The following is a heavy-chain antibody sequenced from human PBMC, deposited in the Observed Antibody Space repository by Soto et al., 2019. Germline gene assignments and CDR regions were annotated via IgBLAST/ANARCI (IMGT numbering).Heavy chain of an antibody. J-gene: IGHJ4*02. Sequence: QVQLQESGPGLVKPSETLSLTCTVSGGSISSFYWSWIRQPPGKGLERIGYIYYNGNTTSNPTLNSRVTMAVDTAKNQFSLNLSSVTAADTAVYYCARGLYCSGGRCYSGLFDYWGPGTLVTASS. V-gene: IGHV4-59*01. CDR1: GGSISSFY. D-gene: IGHD2-15*01. CDR2: IYYNGNT. CDR3: ARGLYCSGGRCYSGLFDY.